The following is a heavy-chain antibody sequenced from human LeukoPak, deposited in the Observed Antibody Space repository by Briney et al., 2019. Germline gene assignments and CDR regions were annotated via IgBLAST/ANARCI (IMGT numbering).Heavy chain of an antibody. CDR3: AKEYTAYGDYFDY. CDR2: IRYDASNK. Sequence: GGSLILSCAASGFTFSSYGMHWVRQAPGKGLEWVAFIRYDASNKYYADSVKGRFTISRDNSKNTLYLQMNSLRAEDTAVYYCAKEYTAYGDYFDYWGQGTLVTVSS. J-gene: IGHJ4*02. V-gene: IGHV3-30*02. CDR1: GFTFSSYG. D-gene: IGHD4-17*01.